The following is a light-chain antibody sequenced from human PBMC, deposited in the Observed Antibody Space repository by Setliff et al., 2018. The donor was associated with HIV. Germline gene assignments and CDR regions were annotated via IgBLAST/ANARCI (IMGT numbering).Light chain of an antibody. CDR3: SSYAITNTLP. CDR2: EVK. J-gene: IGLJ1*01. V-gene: IGLV2-14*01. Sequence: QSALAQPASVSGSPGQSITISCTGTSSDVGGYNYVSWYQQHPGKAPQLIISEVKNRPSGVSNRSSGSKSGNTASLTISGLQTEDEGDYYCSSYAITNTLPFGTGTKVTVL. CDR1: SSDVGGYNY.